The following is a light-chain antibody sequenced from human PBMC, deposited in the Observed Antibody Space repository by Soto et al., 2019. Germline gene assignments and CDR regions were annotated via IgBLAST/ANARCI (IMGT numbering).Light chain of an antibody. J-gene: IGKJ4*01. Sequence: DIQMTQSPSSLSAAVGDKVTFTCQASQDISDFLNWYQQKPGKAPKLLIYDASNLQIGVPSRFSGTGSGTDITFTISSLQTEDFATYYCQQYDTLPLTFGGGTKVEIK. CDR1: QDISDF. V-gene: IGKV1-33*01. CDR3: QQYDTLPLT. CDR2: DAS.